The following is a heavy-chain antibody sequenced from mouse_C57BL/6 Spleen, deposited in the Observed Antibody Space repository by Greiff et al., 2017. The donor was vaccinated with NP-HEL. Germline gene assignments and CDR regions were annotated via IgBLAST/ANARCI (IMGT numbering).Heavy chain of an antibody. D-gene: IGHD2-2*01. J-gene: IGHJ2*01. CDR3: EREGDGYDYFDY. V-gene: IGHV1-53*01. CDR2: INPSNGGT. Sequence: VQLQESGTELVKPGASVKLSCKASGYTFTSYWMHWVKQRPGQGLAWIGNINPSNGGTNYYEPFTSKATLTVDKSSSTTYMQLSSLTSEDSAVYYCEREGDGYDYFDYWGQGTTLTVAS. CDR1: GYTFTSYW.